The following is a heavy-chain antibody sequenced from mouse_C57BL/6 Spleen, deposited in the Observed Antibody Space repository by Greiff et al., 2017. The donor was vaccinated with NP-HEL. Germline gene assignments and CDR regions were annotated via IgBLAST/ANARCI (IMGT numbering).Heavy chain of an antibody. CDR2: ISDGGSYT. CDR1: GFTFSSYA. Sequence: DVKLVESGGGLVKPGGSLKLSCAASGFTFSSYAMSWVRQTPEKRLEWVAIISDGGSYTYYPDNVKGRFTFSRDNAKNNLYLQMRHLKCEETAVYYCAREEPTRVTGEYFDYWGQGTTLTVSS. CDR3: AREEPTRVTGEYFDY. D-gene: IGHD2-5*01. J-gene: IGHJ2*01. V-gene: IGHV5-4*01.